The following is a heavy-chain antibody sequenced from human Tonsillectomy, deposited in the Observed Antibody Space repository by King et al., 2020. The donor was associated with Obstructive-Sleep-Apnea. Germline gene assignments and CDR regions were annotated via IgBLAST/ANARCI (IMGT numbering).Heavy chain of an antibody. CDR2: INHSGST. J-gene: IGHJ2*01. CDR1: GGSFSDYY. D-gene: IGHD4-23*01. CDR3: ARGRVDGSNGGYWYFDL. V-gene: IGHV4-34*01. Sequence: VQLQQWGAGLLKPSETLSLTCAVYGGSFSDYYWSWIRQPPGKGLEWIGEINHSGSTNCNPSLKSRVTISVDTPKNQFSLKLSSVTAADTAVYFCARGRVDGSNGGYWYFDLWGRDTLVTVSS.